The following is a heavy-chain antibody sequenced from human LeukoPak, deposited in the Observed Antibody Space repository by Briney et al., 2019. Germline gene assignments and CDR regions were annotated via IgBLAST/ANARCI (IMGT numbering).Heavy chain of an antibody. Sequence: ASVTVSFTSSAYTFTLYYMHWVRQAPAQGLDWMGWINPNSGGTNYAHKFQGRVTMTRDTSISTAYMELSRLRSDDTDVYYCAREGYYDSSGYHPARWFDPWGQGTLVTVSS. J-gene: IGHJ5*02. CDR3: AREGYYDSSGYHPARWFDP. CDR1: AYTFTLYY. V-gene: IGHV1-2*02. CDR2: INPNSGGT. D-gene: IGHD3-22*01.